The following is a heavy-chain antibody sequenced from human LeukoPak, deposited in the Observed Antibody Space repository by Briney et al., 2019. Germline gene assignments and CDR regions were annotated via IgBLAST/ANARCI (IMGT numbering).Heavy chain of an antibody. CDR1: GYIFTSYY. CDR2: VYPNAGTS. J-gene: IGHJ4*02. Sequence: GASVKVSCKASGYIFTSYYMHWVRQAPGQGLEWLGVVYPNAGTSDPAQRFRARITLSDDTSTSTAYMELRSLKSEDTAIYFCVREYHGGYFDFWGQGTLVTVSS. D-gene: IGHD3-16*01. V-gene: IGHV1-46*03. CDR3: VREYHGGYFDF.